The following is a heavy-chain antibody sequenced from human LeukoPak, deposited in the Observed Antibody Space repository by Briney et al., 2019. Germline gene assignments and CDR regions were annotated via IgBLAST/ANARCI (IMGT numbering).Heavy chain of an antibody. CDR2: INHSGST. CDR3: ARDSIAAAGRIDY. V-gene: IGHV4-34*01. Sequence: KASETLSLTCAVYGGSFSGYYWSWIRQPPGKGLEWIGEINHSGSTNYNPSLKSRVTISVDTSKNQFSLKLSSVTAADTAVYYCARDSIAAAGRIDYWGQGTLVTVSS. D-gene: IGHD6-13*01. J-gene: IGHJ4*02. CDR1: GGSFSGYY.